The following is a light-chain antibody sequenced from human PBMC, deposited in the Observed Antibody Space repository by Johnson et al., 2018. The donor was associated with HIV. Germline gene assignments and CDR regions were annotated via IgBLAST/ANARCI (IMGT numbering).Light chain of an antibody. Sequence: HSVLTQPPSVSAAPGQKVTISCSGSSSNIGNNYVSWYQQLPGTAPKLLIYDNNKRPSGIPDRFSGSKSGTSATLGITGLQTGDAADYYCGTWVSSLSANVLGTGTKVTVL. CDR1: SSNIGNNY. CDR3: GTWVSSLSANV. CDR2: DNN. J-gene: IGLJ1*01. V-gene: IGLV1-51*01.